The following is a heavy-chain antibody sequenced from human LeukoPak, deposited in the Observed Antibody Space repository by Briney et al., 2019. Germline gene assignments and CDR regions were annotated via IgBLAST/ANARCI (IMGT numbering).Heavy chain of an antibody. D-gene: IGHD1-26*01. CDR3: AKGIVGATRFDY. J-gene: IGHJ4*02. CDR1: GFTFSSYG. CDR2: VSNSGSST. Sequence: GGSLGLSCAASGFTFSSYGMSWVRQAPGKGLEWVSSVSNSGSSTYYADSVKGRFIISRDNSKNTLYLEMNSLRAEDTAVYYCAKGIVGATRFDYWGQGTLVTVSS. V-gene: IGHV3-23*01.